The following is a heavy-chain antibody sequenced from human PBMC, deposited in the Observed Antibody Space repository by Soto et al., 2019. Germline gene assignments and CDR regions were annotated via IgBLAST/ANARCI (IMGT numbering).Heavy chain of an antibody. V-gene: IGHV3-23*01. J-gene: IGHJ4*02. D-gene: IGHD2-2*01. CDR1: GFTFSTDT. CDR3: AKARCSTTNSYVPDY. Sequence: GGSLRLSCAASGFTFSTDTMSWDRRAAEKGREWDGAISGSGASPSYADSVQARFTISRDNPKRPLYLQMNNLRPEDTAVYSCAKARCSTTNSYVPDYWGQGTLVTVSS. CDR2: ISGSGASP.